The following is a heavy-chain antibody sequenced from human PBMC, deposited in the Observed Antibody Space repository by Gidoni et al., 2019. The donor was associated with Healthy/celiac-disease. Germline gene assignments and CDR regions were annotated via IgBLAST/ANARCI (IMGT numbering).Heavy chain of an antibody. CDR2: IYPGDSDT. CDR1: GYSFTSYW. Sequence: EVQLVQSGAEVTKPGESLKISCKGSGYSFTSYWIGWVRQMPGKGLEWMGIIYPGDSDTRYSPSFQGQVTISADKSISTAYLQWSSLKASDTAMYYCARRDSSGYYYFSCFDYWGQGTLVTVSS. V-gene: IGHV5-51*03. J-gene: IGHJ4*02. CDR3: ARRDSSGYYYFSCFDY. D-gene: IGHD3-22*01.